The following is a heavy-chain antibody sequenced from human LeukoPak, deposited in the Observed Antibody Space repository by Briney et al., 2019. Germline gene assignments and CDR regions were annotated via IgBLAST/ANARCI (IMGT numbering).Heavy chain of an antibody. CDR1: GGSISSHY. V-gene: IGHV4-59*11. J-gene: IGHJ5*02. Sequence: SETLSLTCTVSGGSISSHYWSWIRQPPGKGLEWIGYIYYSGSTNYNPSLKSRVTISVDTSKNQLSLKLSSVTAADTAVYYCARDKTAGSPWGTNWFDPWGQGTLVTVSS. CDR2: IYYSGST. CDR3: ARDKTAGSPWGTNWFDP. D-gene: IGHD3-16*01.